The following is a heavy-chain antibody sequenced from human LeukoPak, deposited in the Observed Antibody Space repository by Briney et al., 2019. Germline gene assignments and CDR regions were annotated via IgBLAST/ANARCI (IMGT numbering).Heavy chain of an antibody. Sequence: PGRSLRLSCAASGFTFSSYGMHWVRQAPGKGLEWVAVISYDGSNKYYADSVKGRFTISRDNSKNTLYLQMNSLRAEDTAVYYCAKGGYSSGWPFFDYWGQGTLVTVSS. D-gene: IGHD6-19*01. V-gene: IGHV3-30*18. J-gene: IGHJ4*02. CDR2: ISYDGSNK. CDR1: GFTFSSYG. CDR3: AKGGYSSGWPFFDY.